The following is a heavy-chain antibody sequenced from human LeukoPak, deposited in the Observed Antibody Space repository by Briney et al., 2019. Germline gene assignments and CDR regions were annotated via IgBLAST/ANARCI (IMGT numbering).Heavy chain of an antibody. Sequence: SGPTLVNPTQTLTLTCTFSGFPLSTSGLGVGWIRQPPRKALEWLALIYWDDDKRYSPSLKSRLTITKDASTNQVVLTMTNMDPVDTATYFCAHRGVAAAYFDYWGQGTLVTVSS. D-gene: IGHD2-2*01. CDR3: AHRGVAAAYFDY. J-gene: IGHJ4*01. CDR2: IYWDDDK. CDR1: GFPLSTSGLG. V-gene: IGHV2-5*02.